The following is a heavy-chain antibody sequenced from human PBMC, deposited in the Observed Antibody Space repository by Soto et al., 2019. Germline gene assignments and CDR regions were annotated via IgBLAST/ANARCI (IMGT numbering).Heavy chain of an antibody. Sequence: EGSLRLSCAASGFTFSSYWMSWVRQAPGKGLEWVANIKQDGSEKYYVDSVKGRFTISRDNAKNSLYLQMNSLRAEDTAVYYCASEYNSDAFDIWGQGTMVTVSS. CDR3: ASEYNSDAFDI. V-gene: IGHV3-7*03. CDR2: IKQDGSEK. J-gene: IGHJ3*02. D-gene: IGHD1-1*01. CDR1: GFTFSSYW.